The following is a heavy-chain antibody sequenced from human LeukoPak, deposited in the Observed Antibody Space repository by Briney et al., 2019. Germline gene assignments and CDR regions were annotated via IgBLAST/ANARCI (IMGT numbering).Heavy chain of an antibody. CDR1: GYTFTGYN. J-gene: IGHJ4*02. CDR3: ARDGHFDC. Sequence: GASVKVSCKASGYTFTGYNMQWLRQAPGQGLEWMGWINPNSGGTNYAQEFQGRVTMTRDTSISTAYMELSRLRSDDTAVYYCARDGHFDCWGQGTLVTVSS. CDR2: INPNSGGT. V-gene: IGHV1-2*02.